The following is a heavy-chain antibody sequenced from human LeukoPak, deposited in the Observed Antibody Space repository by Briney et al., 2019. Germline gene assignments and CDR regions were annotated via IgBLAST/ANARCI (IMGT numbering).Heavy chain of an antibody. CDR2: IYYSGST. Sequence: SETLSLTCTVSGGSISSSSYYWGWIRQPPGKGLEWIGSIYYSGSTYYNPSLKSRVTISVDTSKNQFSLKLNSVTAADTAVYYCARHYLWYGREFVVVPAASLFDYWGQGTLVTVSS. D-gene: IGHD2-2*01. V-gene: IGHV4-39*01. CDR3: ARHYLWYGREFVVVPAASLFDY. CDR1: GGSISSSSYY. J-gene: IGHJ4*02.